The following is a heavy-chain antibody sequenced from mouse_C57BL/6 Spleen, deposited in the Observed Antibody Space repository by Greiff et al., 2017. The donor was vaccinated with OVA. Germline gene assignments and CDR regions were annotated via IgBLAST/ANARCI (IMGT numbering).Heavy chain of an antibody. D-gene: IGHD2-4*01. CDR2: INPYNGGT. CDR1: GYTFTDYY. J-gene: IGHJ3*01. CDR3: AREDFYDYVSWFAY. V-gene: IGHV1-19*01. Sequence: EVKLVESGPVLVKPGASVKMSCKASGYTFTDYYMNWVKQSHGKSLEWIGVINPYNGGTSYNQKFKGKATLTVDKSSSTAYMELNSLTSEDSAVYYCAREDFYDYVSWFAYWGQGTLVTVSA.